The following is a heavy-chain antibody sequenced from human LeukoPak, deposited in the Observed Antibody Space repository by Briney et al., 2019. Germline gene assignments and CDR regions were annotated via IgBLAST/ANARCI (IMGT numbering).Heavy chain of an antibody. V-gene: IGHV3-7*01. CDR3: AREWN. J-gene: IGHJ4*02. Sequence: GGSLRLSCVASGFTFRTDWTSWVRQAPGKGPEWVASIKHDGSEKYYVDSVKGRFTISTDNAKNSLYLQMNSLRAEDTAVYYCAREWNWGQGSLVTVSS. CDR1: GFTFRTDW. CDR2: IKHDGSEK.